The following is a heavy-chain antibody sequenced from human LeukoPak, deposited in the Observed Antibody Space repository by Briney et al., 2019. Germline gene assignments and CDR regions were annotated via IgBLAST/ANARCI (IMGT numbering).Heavy chain of an antibody. J-gene: IGHJ4*02. Sequence: GGSLRLSCAASGFTFRSYGMHWVRQAPGKGLEWVAVISNDGSNKDYADSVKGRFTISRDNSKNTLDLQMNSLRAEDTAVYYCAKGDDSGGHYHGFFDYWGQGTLVTVSS. D-gene: IGHD3-22*01. CDR3: AKGDDSGGHYHGFFDY. CDR2: ISNDGSNK. V-gene: IGHV3-30*18. CDR1: GFTFRSYG.